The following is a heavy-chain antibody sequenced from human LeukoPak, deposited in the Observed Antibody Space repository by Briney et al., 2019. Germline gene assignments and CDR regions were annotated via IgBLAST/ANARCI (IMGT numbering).Heavy chain of an antibody. CDR3: ARHLWLQDPFDY. D-gene: IGHD5-24*01. CDR1: GGSFSGYY. Sequence: PSETLSLTCAVYGGSFSGYYWSWIRQPPGKGLEWIGEINHSGSTNYNPSLKSRVTISVDTSKNQFSLKLSSVTAADTAVFYCARHLWLQDPFDYWGQGALVTVSS. J-gene: IGHJ4*02. V-gene: IGHV4-34*01. CDR2: INHSGST.